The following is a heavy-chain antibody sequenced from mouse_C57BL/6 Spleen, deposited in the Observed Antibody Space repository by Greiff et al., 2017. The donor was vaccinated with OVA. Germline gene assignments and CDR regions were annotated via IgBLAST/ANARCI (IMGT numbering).Heavy chain of an antibody. V-gene: IGHV1-64*01. J-gene: IGHJ2*01. CDR1: GYTFTSYW. CDR2: IHPNSGST. Sequence: QVHVKQPGAELVKPGASVKLSCKASGYTFTSYWMHWVKQRPGQGLEWIGMIHPNSGSTNYNEKFKSKATLTVDKSSSTAYMQLSSLTSEDSAVYYCASPLWDPLFDYWGQGTTLTVSS. D-gene: IGHD4-1*01. CDR3: ASPLWDPLFDY.